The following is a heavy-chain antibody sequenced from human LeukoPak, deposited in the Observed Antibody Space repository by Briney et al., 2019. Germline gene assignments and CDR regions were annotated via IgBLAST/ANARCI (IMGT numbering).Heavy chain of an antibody. Sequence: ASVKVSCKVSGYTLTELSMHWVRQAPGQGLEWMGIINPSGGSTSYAQKFQGRVTMTRDTSTSTVYMELSSLRSEDTAVYYCARSSSATDALDIWGQGTMVTVSS. CDR3: ARSSSATDALDI. CDR2: INPSGGST. CDR1: GYTLTELS. J-gene: IGHJ3*02. D-gene: IGHD6-6*01. V-gene: IGHV1-46*01.